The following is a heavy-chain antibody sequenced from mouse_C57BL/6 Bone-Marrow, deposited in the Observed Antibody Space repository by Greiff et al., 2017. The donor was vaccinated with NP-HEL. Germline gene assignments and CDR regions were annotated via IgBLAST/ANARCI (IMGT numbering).Heavy chain of an antibody. CDR2: IHPNSGST. CDR1: GYTFTSYW. CDR3: ASWGEGFAY. Sequence: VQLQQPGAELVKPGASVKLSCKASGYTFTSYWMHWVKQRPGQGLEWIGMIHPNSGSTNYNEKFKSKATLTVDKSSSTAYMQLSSLTSEDSAVYYCASWGEGFAYWGQGTLVTVSA. J-gene: IGHJ3*01. V-gene: IGHV1-64*01.